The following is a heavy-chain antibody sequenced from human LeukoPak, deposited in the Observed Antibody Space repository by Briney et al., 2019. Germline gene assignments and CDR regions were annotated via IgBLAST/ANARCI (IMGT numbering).Heavy chain of an antibody. CDR1: GGSISSGGYY. V-gene: IGHV4-61*02. CDR3: ARHQGVMVYAIGVDFDY. CDR2: IYTSGST. D-gene: IGHD2-8*01. J-gene: IGHJ4*02. Sequence: HPSQTLSLTCTVSGGSISSGGYYWSWIRQPAGKGLEWIGRIYTSGSTNYNPSLKSRVTISVDTSKNQFSLKLSSVTAADTAVYYCARHQGVMVYAIGVDFDYWGQGTLVTVSS.